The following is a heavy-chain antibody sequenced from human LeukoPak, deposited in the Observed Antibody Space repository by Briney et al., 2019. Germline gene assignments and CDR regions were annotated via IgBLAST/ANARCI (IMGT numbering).Heavy chain of an antibody. CDR3: AKSGLEWLLYEYYFDY. V-gene: IGHV3-23*01. Sequence: GGSLRLSCAASGFTFSSYAMSWVRQAPGKGLEWVSAISCSGGSTYYADSVKGRFTISRDNSKNTLYLQMNSLRAEDTAVYYCAKSGLEWLLYEYYFDYWGQGTLVTVSS. CDR1: GFTFSSYA. J-gene: IGHJ4*02. D-gene: IGHD3-3*01. CDR2: ISCSGGST.